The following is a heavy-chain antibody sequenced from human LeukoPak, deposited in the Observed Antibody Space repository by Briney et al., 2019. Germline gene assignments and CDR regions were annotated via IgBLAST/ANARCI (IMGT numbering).Heavy chain of an antibody. D-gene: IGHD1-26*01. CDR2: IYPGDSET. Sequence: GESLKISCKGSGYSFTTYWIAWVRQMPGKRLEWMGIIYPGDSETRYSPSFQGQVTISADKSISTAYLQWSSLKASDTAMYYCARPGMEGATTDAFDIWGQGTMVTVSS. CDR3: ARPGMEGATTDAFDI. V-gene: IGHV5-51*01. CDR1: GYSFTTYW. J-gene: IGHJ3*02.